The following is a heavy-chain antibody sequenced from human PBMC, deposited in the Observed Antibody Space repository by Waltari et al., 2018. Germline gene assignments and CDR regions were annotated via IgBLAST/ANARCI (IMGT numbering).Heavy chain of an antibody. Sequence: QVQLVQSGAEVKKPGSSVKVSCKASGGTFSSYTISWVRQAPGQGLEWMGRISPILGIANYAQKFQGRVTITADKSTSTAYMELSSLRSEDTAVYYCARGAVATIMGGYYGMDVWGQGTTVTVSS. J-gene: IGHJ6*02. V-gene: IGHV1-69*02. CDR3: ARGAVATIMGGYYGMDV. CDR2: ISPILGIA. CDR1: GGTFSSYT. D-gene: IGHD5-12*01.